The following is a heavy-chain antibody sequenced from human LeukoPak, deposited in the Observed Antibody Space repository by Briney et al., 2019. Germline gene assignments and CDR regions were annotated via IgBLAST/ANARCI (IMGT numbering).Heavy chain of an antibody. D-gene: IGHD4-17*01. CDR1: GYSFGTYG. V-gene: IGHV1-18*01. CDR3: ARSGLRPNY. CDR2: ISAYNSKT. J-gene: IGHJ4*02. Sequence: ASVKVSCKASGYSFGTYGVCWVRQAPGQGLEWMGWISAYNSKTNYAQKFQGRVTMTTDTSTSTAYMELRSLKFDDTAMYFCARSGLRPNYWGQGTLVTVSS.